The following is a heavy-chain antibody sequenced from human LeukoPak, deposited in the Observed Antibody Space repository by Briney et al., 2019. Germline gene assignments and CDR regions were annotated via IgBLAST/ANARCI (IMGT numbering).Heavy chain of an antibody. CDR2: IYYSRST. D-gene: IGHD2-2*01. CDR1: GGSVSSGSYY. V-gene: IGHV4-61*01. Sequence: PSETLSLTCTVSGGSVSSGSYYWSWIRQPPGKGLEWLGYIYYSRSTNYNPSLKSRVTISVDTSKNQFSLKLSSVTAADTAVYYCARQPGYCSSTSCQGYYYGMDVWGQGTTVTVSS. CDR3: ARQPGYCSSTSCQGYYYGMDV. J-gene: IGHJ6*02.